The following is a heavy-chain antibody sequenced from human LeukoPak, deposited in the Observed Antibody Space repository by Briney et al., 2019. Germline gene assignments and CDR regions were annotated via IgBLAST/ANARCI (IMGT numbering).Heavy chain of an antibody. CDR3: ARVRYCSSTSCYYYYYYMDV. Sequence: SETLSLTCTVSGGSISSGGYYWGWIRQHPGKGLEWIGYIYYSGSTYYNPSLKSRVTISVDTSKNQFSLKLSSVTAADTAVYYCARVRYCSSTSCYYYYYYMDVWGKGTTVTVSS. CDR1: GGSISSGGYY. CDR2: IYYSGST. J-gene: IGHJ6*03. V-gene: IGHV4-31*03. D-gene: IGHD2-2*01.